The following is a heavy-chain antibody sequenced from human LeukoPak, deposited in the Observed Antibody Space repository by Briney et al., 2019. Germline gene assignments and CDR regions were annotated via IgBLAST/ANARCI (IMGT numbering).Heavy chain of an antibody. CDR2: INPNSGGT. D-gene: IGHD3-10*01. V-gene: IGHV1-2*02. CDR3: ARLRVTMVRGVITPLDY. J-gene: IGHJ4*02. CDR1: GYTFTSYG. Sequence: ASVKVSCKASGYTFTSYGISWVRQAPGQGLEWMGWINPNSGGTKYAQKFQGRVTMTRDTSISTAYMELSRLRSDDTAVYYCARLRVTMVRGVITPLDYWGQGTLVTVSS.